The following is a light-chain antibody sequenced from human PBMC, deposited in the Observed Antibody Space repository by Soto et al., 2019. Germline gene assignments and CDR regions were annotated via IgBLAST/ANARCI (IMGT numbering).Light chain of an antibody. CDR2: KAS. V-gene: IGKV1-5*03. Sequence: IQMTQSPSTLSVSVGDRVTLTCRASQSISSWLAWYQQKPGKAPKLLIYKASSLESGVPSRFSGSGSGTEFTLTISSLQPDDFATYYCQQYNSYSVTFGGGTKVDIK. CDR1: QSISSW. J-gene: IGKJ4*01. CDR3: QQYNSYSVT.